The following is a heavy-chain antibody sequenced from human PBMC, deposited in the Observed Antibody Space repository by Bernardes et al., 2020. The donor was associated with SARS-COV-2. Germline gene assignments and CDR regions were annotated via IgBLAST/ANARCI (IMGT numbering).Heavy chain of an antibody. J-gene: IGHJ4*02. D-gene: IGHD1-26*01. CDR2: ISGYNGYT. CDR3: WVRVETGGVVFDH. CDR1: GYTFTNYG. V-gene: IGHV1-18*01. Sequence: ASVKVSCKASGYTFTNYGISWVRQAPGKGLEWMGWISGYNGYTVSAQKFQGRVTMTTDTSTNTAYMELRSLRSDDTAVYYCWVRVETGGVVFDHWGQGTLVNVSP.